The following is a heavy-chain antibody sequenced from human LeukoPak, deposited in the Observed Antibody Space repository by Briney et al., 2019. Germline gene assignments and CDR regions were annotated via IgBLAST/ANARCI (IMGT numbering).Heavy chain of an antibody. CDR3: ASPPSNYYYYMDV. CDR1: GGSISSSSYY. Sequence: SETLSLTCTVSGGSISSSSYYWSWIRQPPGKGLEWIGYIYYSGSTNYNPSLKSRVTISVDTSKNQFSLKLSSVTAADTAVYYCASPPSNYYYYMDVWGKGTTVTVSS. CDR2: IYYSGST. V-gene: IGHV4-61*05. J-gene: IGHJ6*03.